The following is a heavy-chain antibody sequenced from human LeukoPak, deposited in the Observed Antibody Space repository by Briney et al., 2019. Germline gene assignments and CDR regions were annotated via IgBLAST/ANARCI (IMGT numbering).Heavy chain of an antibody. D-gene: IGHD1-26*01. Sequence: SETLSLTRTVSGGSISGYFWTWIRQPAGKGLEWIGRTHTSGDTKYNPSLKSRVIMSLDTSKNQFSLNLNSVTAADTAVYYCARGSVSYYHPFDYWGQGTLVTVSS. CDR2: THTSGDT. V-gene: IGHV4-4*07. CDR1: GGSISGYF. CDR3: ARGSVSYYHPFDY. J-gene: IGHJ4*02.